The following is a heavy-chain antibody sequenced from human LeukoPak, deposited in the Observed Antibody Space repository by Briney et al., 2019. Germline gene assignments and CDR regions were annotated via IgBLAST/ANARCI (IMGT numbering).Heavy chain of an antibody. CDR2: IWYDGSHE. J-gene: IGHJ6*02. CDR3: ARDQSSYSMDV. V-gene: IGHV3-33*01. D-gene: IGHD3-16*02. CDR1: GFTFSRSG. Sequence: GGSLRLSCAASGFTFSRSGMHWVRQAPGKGLEWVSVIWYDGSHEDYADSVKGRFTISRDNSKNTLFMQMNSLRAEDTAVYYCARDQSSYSMDVWGQGTTVTVSS.